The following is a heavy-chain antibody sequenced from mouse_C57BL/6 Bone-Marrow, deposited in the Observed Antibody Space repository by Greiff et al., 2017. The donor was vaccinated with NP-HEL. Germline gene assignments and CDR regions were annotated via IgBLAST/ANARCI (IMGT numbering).Heavy chain of an antibody. D-gene: IGHD4-1*01. CDR3: ARGELGGFAY. CDR2: IYPRSGNT. Sequence: QVQLQQSGAELARPGASVKLSCKASGYTFTSYGISWVKQRSGQGLEWVGEIYPRSGNTYYNEKVKGKATLTADKSSSTAYMERRSLTSEDSAVYVCARGELGGFAYWGQGTLVTVSA. J-gene: IGHJ3*01. V-gene: IGHV1-81*01. CDR1: GYTFTSYG.